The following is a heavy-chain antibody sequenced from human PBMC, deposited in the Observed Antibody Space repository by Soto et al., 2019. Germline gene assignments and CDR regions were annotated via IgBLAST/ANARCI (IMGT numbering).Heavy chain of an antibody. CDR2: SSAYNGKT. CDR3: ARLHRYGDHPPDY. V-gene: IGHV1-18*01. Sequence: QGQWVQSGAEVKKPGASVKVSCKASGYTFTMYGITWVRQAPGQGLEWMGWSSAYNGKTDYAEKFQGRVAMTTDSSTTTAYMELRSLRSDDTAVYYCARLHRYGDHPPDYWGQGTPVIVSS. D-gene: IGHD4-17*01. CDR1: GYTFTMYG. J-gene: IGHJ4*02.